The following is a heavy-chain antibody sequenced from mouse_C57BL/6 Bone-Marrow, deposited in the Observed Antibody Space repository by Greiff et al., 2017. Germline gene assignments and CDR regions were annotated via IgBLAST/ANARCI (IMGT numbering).Heavy chain of an antibody. CDR3: ARGDGFAWFAY. V-gene: IGHV1-64*01. J-gene: IGHJ3*01. D-gene: IGHD2-3*01. CDR2: IHPNSGST. CDR1: GYTFTSYW. Sequence: QVQLQQSGAELVKPGASVKLSCKASGYTFTSYWMHWVKQRPGQGLEWIGMIHPNSGSTNYNEKFKSKATLTVDKSSSTAYMQLSSLTSEDSAVYYCARGDGFAWFAYWGQGTLVTVSA.